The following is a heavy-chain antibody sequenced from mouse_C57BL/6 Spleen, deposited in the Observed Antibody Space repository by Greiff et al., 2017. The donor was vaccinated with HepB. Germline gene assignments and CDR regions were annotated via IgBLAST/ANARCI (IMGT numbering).Heavy chain of an antibody. CDR2: IYPGDGDT. D-gene: IGHD3-2*02. CDR1: GYAFSSSW. J-gene: IGHJ2*01. V-gene: IGHV1-82*01. CDR3: ARKGRTAQALDY. Sequence: QVQLQQSGPELVKPGASVKISCKASGYAFSSSWMNWVKQRPGKGLEWIGRIYPGDGDTNYNGKFKGKATLTADKSSSTAYMQLSSLTSEDSAVYFCARKGRTAQALDYWGQGTTLTVSS.